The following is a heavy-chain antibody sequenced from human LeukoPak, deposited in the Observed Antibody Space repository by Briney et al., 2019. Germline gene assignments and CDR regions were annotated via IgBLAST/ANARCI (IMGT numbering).Heavy chain of an antibody. CDR3: ASLHHFDWLLSGAD. Sequence: PGGSLRLSCAASGFTFSSYSMNWVRQAPGKGLEWVSYISSSSSTIYYADSVKGRFTISRDNAKNSLYLQTNSLRDEDTAVYYCASLHHFDWLLSGADWGQGTLVTVSS. V-gene: IGHV3-48*02. CDR1: GFTFSSYS. CDR2: ISSSSSTI. D-gene: IGHD3-9*01. J-gene: IGHJ4*02.